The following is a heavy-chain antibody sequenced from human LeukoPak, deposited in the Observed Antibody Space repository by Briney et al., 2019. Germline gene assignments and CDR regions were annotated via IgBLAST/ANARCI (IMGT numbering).Heavy chain of an antibody. CDR2: ISSSGSTI. CDR1: GFTFSSYE. J-gene: IGHJ4*02. D-gene: IGHD6-13*01. V-gene: IGHV3-48*03. CDR3: ARVKQQLVAPDY. Sequence: GGSLRLSCAASGFTFSSYEMNWVRQAPGKGLEWVSYISSSGSTICYADSVKGRFTISRDNAKNSLYLQMNSLRAEDTAVYYCARVKQQLVAPDYWGQGTLVTVSS.